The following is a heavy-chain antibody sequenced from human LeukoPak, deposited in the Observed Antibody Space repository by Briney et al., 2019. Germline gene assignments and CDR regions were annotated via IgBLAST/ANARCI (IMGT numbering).Heavy chain of an antibody. CDR3: ARGIFGVVHIGYFDQ. D-gene: IGHD3-3*01. Sequence: PGGSLRLSCAASGVIFSNYEMNRGRRAPSKQLKGVSYITSSSSIVYYADSAPGRFTSSTDNAKNSLYLQMNSLRAEDTAVYYCARGIFGVVHIGYFDQWGQGTLVTVSS. J-gene: IGHJ4*02. CDR2: ITSSSSIV. V-gene: IGHV3-48*03. CDR1: GVIFSNYE.